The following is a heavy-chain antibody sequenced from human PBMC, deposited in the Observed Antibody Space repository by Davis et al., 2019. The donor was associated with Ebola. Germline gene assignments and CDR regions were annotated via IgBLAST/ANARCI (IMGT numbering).Heavy chain of an antibody. D-gene: IGHD2-8*01. V-gene: IGHV4-61*08. CDR2: IYSSGDI. CDR1: GGAVSSGGYF. J-gene: IGHJ4*02. CDR3: ARVGDFQGVY. Sequence: PSETLSLTCAVSGGAVSSGGYFWAWIRQPPGKGLEWVGYIYSSGDIHLSPSLKSRVSMFRATSKNQFSVALTSVTAADTAVYYCARVGDFQGVYWGQGILVSVSS.